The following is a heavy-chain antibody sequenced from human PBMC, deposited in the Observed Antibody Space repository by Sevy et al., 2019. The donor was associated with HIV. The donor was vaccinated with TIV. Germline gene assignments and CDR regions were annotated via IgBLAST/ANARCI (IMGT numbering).Heavy chain of an antibody. J-gene: IGHJ4*02. V-gene: IGHV3-23*01. D-gene: IGHD1-26*01. Sequence: GGSLRLSCAASGFTFSSYAMSWVRQAPGKGLEWVSAISGSGGSTYYADSVKGRFTISRDNSKNTLYLQMNSLRAEDKAVYYCAILRGVGATTYLDYWGQGTLVTVSS. CDR2: ISGSGGST. CDR3: AILRGVGATTYLDY. CDR1: GFTFSSYA.